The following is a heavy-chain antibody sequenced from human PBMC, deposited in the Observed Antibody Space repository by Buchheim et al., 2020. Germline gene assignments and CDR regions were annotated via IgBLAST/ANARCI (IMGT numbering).Heavy chain of an antibody. D-gene: IGHD3-3*01. CDR3: ARGHYDFWSGYLQPNYYYYGMDV. CDR2: MNPNSGNT. Sequence: QVQLVQSGAEVKKPGASVKVSCKASGYTFTSYDINWVRQATGQGLEWMGWMNPNSGNTGYAQKFQGRVTMTRNNSISTAYMELSSLRSEDTALYYCARGHYDFWSGYLQPNYYYYGMDVWGQGTT. CDR1: GYTFTSYD. J-gene: IGHJ6*02. V-gene: IGHV1-8*01.